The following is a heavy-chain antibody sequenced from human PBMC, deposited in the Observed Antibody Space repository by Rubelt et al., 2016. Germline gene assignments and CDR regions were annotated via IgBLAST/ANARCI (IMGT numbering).Heavy chain of an antibody. CDR2: ISRSGTSI. V-gene: IGHV3-21*01. CDR1: GFTFSSYS. CDR3: ARLSTVNEAFDI. D-gene: IGHD4-17*01. J-gene: IGHJ3*02. Sequence: EVQLVESGGGLVKPGESLRLSCAASGFTFSSYSMNWVRQAPGKGLEWVSSISRSGTSIYYADSVRGRFTISRDNAKNTLYVQMNSLRAEDTAVYYCARLSTVNEAFDIWGQGTTVTVSS.